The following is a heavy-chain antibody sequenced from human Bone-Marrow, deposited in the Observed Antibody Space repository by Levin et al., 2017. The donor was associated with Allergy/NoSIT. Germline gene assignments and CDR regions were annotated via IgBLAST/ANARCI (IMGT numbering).Heavy chain of an antibody. V-gene: IGHV4-39*01. CDR3: ARHQYYDFLTNYFSWYFDL. D-gene: IGHD3-9*01. Sequence: SETLSLTCTVSGGSISGSSNYWGWIRQPPGEGLEWIGSIYYSGDTYYNPSLKSRVTISVDTSKNQFSLKLTSVTAADTAVYYCARHQYYDFLTNYFSWYFDLWGRGTLVTVSS. J-gene: IGHJ2*01. CDR2: IYYSGDT. CDR1: GGSISGSSNY.